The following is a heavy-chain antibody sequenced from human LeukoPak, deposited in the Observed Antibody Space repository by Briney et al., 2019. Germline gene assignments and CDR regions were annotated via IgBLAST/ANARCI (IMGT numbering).Heavy chain of an antibody. J-gene: IGHJ4*02. CDR1: GGTFISYA. D-gene: IGHD6-13*01. Sequence: ASVTVSFKASGGTFISYAISWVRQAPGQGLEWMGWISAYNGNTNYAQKLQGRVTMTTDTSTSTAYMELRSLRSDDTAVYYCARDPLPYSSSWYYFDYWGQGTLVTVSS. V-gene: IGHV1-18*01. CDR2: ISAYNGNT. CDR3: ARDPLPYSSSWYYFDY.